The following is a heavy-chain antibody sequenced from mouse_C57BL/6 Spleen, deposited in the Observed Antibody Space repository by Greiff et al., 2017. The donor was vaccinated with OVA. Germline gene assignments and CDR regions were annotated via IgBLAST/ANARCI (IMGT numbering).Heavy chain of an antibody. D-gene: IGHD1-1*01. J-gene: IGHJ3*01. CDR2: INPNNGGT. CDR3: ASCYYYGSSYWFAY. V-gene: IGHV1-26*01. Sequence: EVNLVESGPELVKPGASVKISCKASGYTFTDYYMNWVKQSHGKSLEWIGDINPNNGGTSYNQKFKGKATLTVDKSSSTAYMELRSLTSEDSAVYSFASCYYYGSSYWFAYWGQGTLVTVSA. CDR1: GYTFTDYY.